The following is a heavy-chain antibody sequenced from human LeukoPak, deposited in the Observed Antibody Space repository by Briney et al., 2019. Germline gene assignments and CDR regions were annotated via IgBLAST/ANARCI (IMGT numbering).Heavy chain of an antibody. CDR2: IYYSGST. CDR3: ARDIYDILTGYYAFDI. J-gene: IGHJ3*02. D-gene: IGHD3-9*01. CDR1: GGSISSGGYY. V-gene: IGHV4-31*03. Sequence: SQTLSLTCTVSGGSISSGGYYWSWIRQHPGKGLEWIGYIYYSGSTYYNPSLKSRVTISVDTSKNQFPLKLSSVTAADTAVYYCARDIYDILTGYYAFDIWGQGTMVTVSS.